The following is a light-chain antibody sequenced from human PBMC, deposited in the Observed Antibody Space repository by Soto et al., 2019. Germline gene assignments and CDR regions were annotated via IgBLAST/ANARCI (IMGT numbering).Light chain of an antibody. Sequence: EIVLTQSPATLSLSPGERATLSCGASQSISSSFLAWYQQKPGLAPRLLIYDVSIRATDIPDRFSGSGSGTDFTLTITRVEPEDFAVYYCQQYASSPTTFGQGTRLEMK. V-gene: IGKV3D-20*01. J-gene: IGKJ5*01. CDR3: QQYASSPTT. CDR1: QSISSSF. CDR2: DVS.